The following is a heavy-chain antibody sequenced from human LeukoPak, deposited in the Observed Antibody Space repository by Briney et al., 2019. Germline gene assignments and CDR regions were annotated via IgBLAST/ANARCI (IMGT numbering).Heavy chain of an antibody. CDR2: MHYSGTT. CDR1: GGSISSYY. D-gene: IGHD2-15*01. V-gene: IGHV4-59*08. Sequence: PSETLSLTCTVSGGSISSYYWSWIRQPPGKGLEWIGYMHYSGTTNYNPSLRSRVTMSVDTSKNQFSLNLSSVTAADTAVCYCARLSAGRPFDDWGQGTLVTVSS. J-gene: IGHJ4*02. CDR3: ARLSAGRPFDD.